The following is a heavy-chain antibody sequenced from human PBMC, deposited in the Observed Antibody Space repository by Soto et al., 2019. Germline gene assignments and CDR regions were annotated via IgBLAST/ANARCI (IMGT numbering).Heavy chain of an antibody. CDR1: GGSIRDYF. Sequence: SETLSLTCSVSGGSIRDYFWTWIRQPPGKGLEWIGYISSSGTINYNSSLKSRVTISLDTSRNHFSLKLSSVTAADTAVYFCARDRKLVIPGNYYYYGMDVWGQGTTVTVS. V-gene: IGHV4-59*01. CDR3: ARDRKLVIPGNYYYYGMDV. CDR2: ISSSGTI. D-gene: IGHD3-9*01. J-gene: IGHJ6*02.